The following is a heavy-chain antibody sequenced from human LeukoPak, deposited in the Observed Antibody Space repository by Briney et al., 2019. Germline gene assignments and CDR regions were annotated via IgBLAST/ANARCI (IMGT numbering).Heavy chain of an antibody. V-gene: IGHV3-30-3*01. CDR1: GFTFSSYA. CDR2: ISYDGSNK. CDR3: ASPVAAVGPLASFDY. J-gene: IGHJ4*02. D-gene: IGHD2-2*01. Sequence: GRSLRLSCAASGFTFSSYAMHWVRQAPGKGLEWVAVISYDGSNKYYADSVKGRFTISRDNSKNTLYLQMNSLRAEDTAVYYCASPVAAVGPLASFDYWGQGTLVTVSS.